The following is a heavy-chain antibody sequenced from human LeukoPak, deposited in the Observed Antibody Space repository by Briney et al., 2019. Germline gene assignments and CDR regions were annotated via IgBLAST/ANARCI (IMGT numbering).Heavy chain of an antibody. Sequence: ASVKVSYKASGYTFTSYYMHWVRQAPGQGLEWMGIINPSGGNTNYAQKLQGRVTMTTDTSTSTAYMELRSLRSDDTAVYYCARGHSGGYPGYYYYYMDVWGKGTTVTVSS. CDR1: GYTFTSYY. V-gene: IGHV1-46*01. J-gene: IGHJ6*03. CDR2: INPSGGNT. D-gene: IGHD2-15*01. CDR3: ARGHSGGYPGYYYYYMDV.